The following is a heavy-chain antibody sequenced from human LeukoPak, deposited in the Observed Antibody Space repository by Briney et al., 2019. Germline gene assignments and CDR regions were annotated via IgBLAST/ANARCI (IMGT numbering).Heavy chain of an antibody. J-gene: IGHJ4*02. CDR2: IYYSGST. D-gene: IGHD3-9*01. CDR3: ASTISYDILTGSDY. V-gene: IGHV4-39*07. Sequence: SETLSLTCTVSGGSISSSSYYWGWIRQPPGKGLEWIGSIYYSGSTYYNPSLKSRVTISVDTSKNQFSLKLSSVTAADTAVYYCASTISYDILTGSDYWGQGTLVTVSS. CDR1: GGSISSSSYY.